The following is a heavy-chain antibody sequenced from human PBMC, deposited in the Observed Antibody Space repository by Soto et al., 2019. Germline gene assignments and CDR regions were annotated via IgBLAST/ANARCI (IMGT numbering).Heavy chain of an antibody. D-gene: IGHD5-12*01. J-gene: IGHJ4*02. CDR2: IYYSGST. CDR1: GGSISSYY. CDR3: ARDSGYQDY. V-gene: IGHV4-59*01. Sequence: QVQLQESGPGLVKPSETLSLTCTVSGGSISSYYWSWIRQPPGKGLEWIGYIYYSGSTNYNPSLKSRVTISVDTSKNQFSLKLSSVTAADTAVYYCARDSGYQDYWGQGTLVTVSS.